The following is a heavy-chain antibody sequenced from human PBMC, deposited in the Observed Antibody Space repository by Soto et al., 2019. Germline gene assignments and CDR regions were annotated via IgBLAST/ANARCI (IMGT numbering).Heavy chain of an antibody. CDR1: GGTFSSYA. CDR3: ARDGPGIVGATSWFDP. Sequence: SVKVSCKASGGTFSSYAISWVRQAPGQGLEWMGGIIPIFGTANYAQKFQGRVTITADESTSPAYMELSSLRSEDTAVYYCARDGPGIVGATSWFDPWGQGTLVTVSS. CDR2: IIPIFGTA. J-gene: IGHJ5*02. D-gene: IGHD1-26*01. V-gene: IGHV1-69*13.